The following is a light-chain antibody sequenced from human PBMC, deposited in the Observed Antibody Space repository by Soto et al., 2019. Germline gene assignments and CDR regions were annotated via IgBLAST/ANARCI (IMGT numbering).Light chain of an antibody. CDR2: GAS. J-gene: IGKJ3*01. Sequence: EVVLTQSPGTLSLSPGERATLSCRAGQSVSSNYLAWYQQKPGQAPRLLIYGASSRATGIPDRFSGSGSGTDFTLTISRLEPEDFAVYYCQQYGSSPRLFTFGPGTKVDI. CDR1: QSVSSNY. CDR3: QQYGSSPRLFT. V-gene: IGKV3-20*01.